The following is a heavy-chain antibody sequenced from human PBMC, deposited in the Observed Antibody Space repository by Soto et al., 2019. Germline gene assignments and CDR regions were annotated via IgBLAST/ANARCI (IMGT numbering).Heavy chain of an antibody. V-gene: IGHV4-34*01. CDR1: GGSFSGYY. J-gene: IGHJ4*02. CDR2: INHSGST. Sequence: SETLSLTCAVCGGSFSGYYGSWIRQPPGKGQEWIGEINHSGSTNYNPSLKSRVTISVDTSKNQFSLKLSSVTAADTAVYYCARLRPDYGDYDLAYWGQGTLVTVSS. D-gene: IGHD4-17*01. CDR3: ARLRPDYGDYDLAY.